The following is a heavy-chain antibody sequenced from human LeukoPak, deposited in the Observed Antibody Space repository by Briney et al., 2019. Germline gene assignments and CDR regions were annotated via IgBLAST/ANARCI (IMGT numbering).Heavy chain of an antibody. CDR1: GFTFSSYW. CDR2: IKQDGSEK. J-gene: IGHJ6*02. D-gene: IGHD5-18*01. V-gene: IGHV3-7*01. CDR3: ARDHTAIALGGDYYYGMDV. Sequence: TGGSLRLSCAASGFTFSSYWMSWVRQAPGKGLEWVANIKQDGSEKYYVDSVKGRFTISRDNAKNSLYLQMNSLRAEDTAVYYCARDHTAIALGGDYYYGMDVWGQGTTVTVSS.